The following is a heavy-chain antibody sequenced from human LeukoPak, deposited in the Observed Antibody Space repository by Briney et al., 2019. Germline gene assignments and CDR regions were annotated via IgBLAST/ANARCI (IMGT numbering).Heavy chain of an antibody. Sequence: SVKVSCKASGGTFSSYAISWVRQAPGQGLEWMGGVIPIYGTANYAQKFQGRVTITADESTSTAYMELSSLRSEDTAVYYCAMERGFTYYYGSGRYYYYMDVWGKGTTVTVSS. CDR2: VIPIYGTA. CDR3: AMERGFTYYYGSGRYYYYMDV. D-gene: IGHD3-10*01. V-gene: IGHV1-69*13. J-gene: IGHJ6*03. CDR1: GGTFSSYA.